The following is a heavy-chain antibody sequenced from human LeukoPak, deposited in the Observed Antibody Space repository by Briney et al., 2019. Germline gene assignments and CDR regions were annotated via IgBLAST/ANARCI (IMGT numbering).Heavy chain of an antibody. CDR1: GYTFTDYY. V-gene: IGHV1-69-2*01. J-gene: IGHJ5*02. CDR3: ATGDGITGPNNWFDP. Sequence: ATVKISCKVSGYTFTDYYMHWVQQAPGKGLEWMGLVDSEDGETIYAEQFQGRVTLTADTSTDTAYMKLSSLRSEDTAVYYCATGDGITGPNNWFDPWGQGTLVTVSS. CDR2: VDSEDGET. D-gene: IGHD1-20*01.